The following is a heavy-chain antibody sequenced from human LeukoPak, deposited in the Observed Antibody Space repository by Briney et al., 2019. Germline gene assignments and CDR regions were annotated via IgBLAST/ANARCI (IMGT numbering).Heavy chain of an antibody. CDR1: GGSMSTNTCY. CDR2: ICYSGTT. J-gene: IGHJ4*02. V-gene: IGHV4-39*07. D-gene: IGHD1-26*01. Sequence: SETLSLTCTVSGGSMSTNTCYWGWIRQPPGRGLEWIGTICYSGTTYYTYNPSLKSRVTISVDTSKNQFSLKLTSVSAADTAVYYCVKDRGSHVTDYWGQGTLVTASS. CDR3: VKDRGSHVTDY.